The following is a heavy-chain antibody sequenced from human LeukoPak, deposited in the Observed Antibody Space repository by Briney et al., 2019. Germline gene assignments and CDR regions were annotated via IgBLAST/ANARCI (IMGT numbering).Heavy chain of an antibody. J-gene: IGHJ6*04. CDR3: AKDWAYSMDV. Sequence: WGSLRLSCAASGFTFSSSWMDWVRQAPGQGLVWVSRINSDGSSTSYADSVKGRFTISRDNGKNTVYLQMNSLRAEDTAVYYCAKDWAYSMDVWGKGTTVTVSS. D-gene: IGHD3-16*01. CDR1: GFTFSSSW. CDR2: INSDGSST. V-gene: IGHV3-74*01.